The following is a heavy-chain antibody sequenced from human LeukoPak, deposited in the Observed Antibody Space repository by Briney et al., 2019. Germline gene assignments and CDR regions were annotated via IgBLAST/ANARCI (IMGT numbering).Heavy chain of an antibody. CDR2: ISSSSSYT. CDR1: GFTFSDYY. CDR3: ARDRRHDKLEQRV. Sequence: GGSLRLSCAASGFTFSDYYMSWIRQAPGKGLEWVPYISSSSSYTNYADSVKGRFTISRDNAKNSLYLQMNSLEADDTAVYYCARDRRHDKLEQRVGGQGTLVTVSS. D-gene: IGHD1/OR15-1a*01. V-gene: IGHV3-11*06. J-gene: IGHJ4*02.